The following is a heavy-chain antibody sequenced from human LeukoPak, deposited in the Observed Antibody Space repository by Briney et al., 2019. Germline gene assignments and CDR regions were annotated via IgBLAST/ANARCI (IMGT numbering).Heavy chain of an antibody. J-gene: IGHJ4*02. CDR2: IRSRNYGGKI. V-gene: IGHV3-49*04. CDR3: SRAPNYDFWLDC. CDR1: GFTFGDSG. D-gene: IGHD3-3*01. Sequence: GRSLRLSCTGSGFTFGDSGINWVRQAPGKGLEWVGFIRSRNYGGKIEYAASVRVRFTSSRDDSESIAYLQMNNLKSEDSAVYYCSRAPNYDFWLDCWGQGTLITVSS.